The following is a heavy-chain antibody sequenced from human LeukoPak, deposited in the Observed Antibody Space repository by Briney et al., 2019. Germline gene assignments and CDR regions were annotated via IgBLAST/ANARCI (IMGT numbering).Heavy chain of an antibody. CDR1: GCTFSGSA. Sequence: GGALRLSCAASGCTFSGSAMHGVRQASGKGLEGVGRIRSQANSYATAYAASVKGRFTISRDDSKNTAYLQMNSLKTEDTAVYYCTRIAAAGTSGVDYWGQGALVTVSS. D-gene: IGHD6-13*01. CDR3: TRIAAAGTSGVDY. CDR2: IRSQANSYAT. V-gene: IGHV3-73*01. J-gene: IGHJ4*02.